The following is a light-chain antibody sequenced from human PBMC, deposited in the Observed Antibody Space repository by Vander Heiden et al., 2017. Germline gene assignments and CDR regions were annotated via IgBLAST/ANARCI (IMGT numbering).Light chain of an antibody. J-gene: IGKJ1*01. CDR2: KVS. V-gene: IGKV1-5*03. Sequence: DTQLTQSPSTLSASVGDRVTITCRARQSITTWVAWYQQKPGKAPKLLSYKVSNLESGVPSRFSGGGSGTQFTLTINNLQAEDVATYYCQQYSDSKTFGQGTKVEIK. CDR1: QSITTW. CDR3: QQYSDSKT.